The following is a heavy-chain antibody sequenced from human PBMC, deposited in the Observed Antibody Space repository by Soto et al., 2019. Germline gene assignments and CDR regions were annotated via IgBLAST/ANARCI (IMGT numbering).Heavy chain of an antibody. D-gene: IGHD3-3*02. CDR1: GLTLSDYY. CDR2: ISSSSRTI. Sequence: QVHLVESGGGLVKPGGSLRLSCAASGLTLSDYYMSWIRQAPGKGLEWVSYISSSSRTIYYADSVRGRFTISRDNAENSVYLQMNSLRAEDTALYYCARNSEHFDYWGQGIMVTVSS. CDR3: ARNSEHFDY. V-gene: IGHV3-11*01. J-gene: IGHJ4*02.